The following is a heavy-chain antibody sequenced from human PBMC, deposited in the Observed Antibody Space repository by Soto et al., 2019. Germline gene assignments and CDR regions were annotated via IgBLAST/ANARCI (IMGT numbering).Heavy chain of an antibody. Sequence: QVQLVQSGAEVKKPGSSVKVSCKASGGTFSSYTISWVRQAPGQGLEWMGRIIPILGIANYAQKFQGRVTITADKSTSTAYMELSSLRSEDTAMYYCARDFCSGGSCPRFGYWGQGTLVTVSS. CDR2: IIPILGIA. CDR3: ARDFCSGGSCPRFGY. CDR1: GGTFSSYT. D-gene: IGHD2-15*01. J-gene: IGHJ4*02. V-gene: IGHV1-69*08.